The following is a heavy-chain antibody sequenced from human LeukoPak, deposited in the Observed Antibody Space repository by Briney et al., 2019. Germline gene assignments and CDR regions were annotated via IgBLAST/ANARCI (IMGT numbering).Heavy chain of an antibody. CDR1: GFTLITYW. CDR2: IYSDGSST. Sequence: QPGGSQRLSCAASGFTLITYWMHWVRQAPGKGLVWVSRIYSDGSSTSYADSVKGRFTISRDNAKNTLYLQMNSLRAEDTALYYCARGYPAEYFQHWGQGTLVTVSS. D-gene: IGHD3-16*02. V-gene: IGHV3-74*01. J-gene: IGHJ1*01. CDR3: ARGYPAEYFQH.